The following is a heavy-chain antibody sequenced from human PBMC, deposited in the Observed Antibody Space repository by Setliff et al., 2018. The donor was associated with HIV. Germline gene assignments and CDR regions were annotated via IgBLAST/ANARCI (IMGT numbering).Heavy chain of an antibody. CDR2: VDYTGST. Sequence: SETLSLTCAVYGGSFSNYYWGWVRQPPGKGLEWVGNVDYTGSTYYNPSLKSRVTISVDTSKNQFSLRLNSVTAADTAVYYCARQGNIVVVTSFDYWGQGTLVTVSS. D-gene: IGHD2-21*02. J-gene: IGHJ4*02. CDR3: ARQGNIVVVTSFDY. CDR1: GGSFSNYY. V-gene: IGHV4-34*01.